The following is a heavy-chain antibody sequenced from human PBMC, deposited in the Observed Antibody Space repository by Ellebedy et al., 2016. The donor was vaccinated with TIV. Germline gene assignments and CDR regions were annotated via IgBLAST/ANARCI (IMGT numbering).Heavy chain of an antibody. CDR1: GYTFSAYY. J-gene: IGHJ6*02. CDR2: INPNSGVT. CDR3: ARGFNSDGDYFDYGMDV. D-gene: IGHD1-20*01. Sequence: ASVKVSCXASGYTFSAYYIHWVRQAPGQGPEWMGWINPNSGVTNYAQKFQGRVTMTRNTSISTAYMELSSLRSEDTAVYYCARGFNSDGDYFDYGMDVWGQGTTVTVSS. V-gene: IGHV1-2*02.